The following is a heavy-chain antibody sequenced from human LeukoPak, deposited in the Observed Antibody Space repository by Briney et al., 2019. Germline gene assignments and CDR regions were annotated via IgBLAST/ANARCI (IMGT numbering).Heavy chain of an antibody. CDR3: ARQGGFGSAVGA. V-gene: IGHV3-30-3*01. J-gene: IGHJ5*02. D-gene: IGHD3-10*01. CDR2: ISYDGSNK. CDR1: GFTFSSYA. Sequence: GKSLRLSCAASGFTFSSYAMHWVRQAPGKGLEWVAVISYDGSNKYYADSVKGRFTISRDNSKNTLYLQMNSLRAEDTAVYYCARQGGFGSAVGAWGQGTLVTVSS.